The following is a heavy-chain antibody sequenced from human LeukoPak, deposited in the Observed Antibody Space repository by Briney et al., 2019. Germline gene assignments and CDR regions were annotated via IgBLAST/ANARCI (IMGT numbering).Heavy chain of an antibody. J-gene: IGHJ6*02. D-gene: IGHD3-9*01. V-gene: IGHV3-73*01. Sequence: PGGSLRLSCAASGFTFSGSAMHWVRQASGKGLEWVGRIRSKANSYATAYAASVKGRSTISRDEFKNTEYLQMNSLKTEDTAVYYCTRERDYNILTCYSQDYCGMDVWGQGTTVTVSS. CDR2: IRSKANSYAT. CDR1: GFTFSGSA. CDR3: TRERDYNILTCYSQDYCGMDV.